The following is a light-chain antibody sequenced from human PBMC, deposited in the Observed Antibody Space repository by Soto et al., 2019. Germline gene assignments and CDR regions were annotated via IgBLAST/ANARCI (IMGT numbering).Light chain of an antibody. CDR1: SSNIGSSS. V-gene: IGLV1-44*01. CDR3: AAWDVSLNGLYV. J-gene: IGLJ1*01. Sequence: QSVLTQPPSASATPGQRVTISCSGSSSNIGSSSVNWYQQLPGTAPKLLIYNNNQWPSGVPDRFSGSKSGTSASLAISGLQSEDEADYYCAAWDVSLNGLYVFGTGTKLTVL. CDR2: NNN.